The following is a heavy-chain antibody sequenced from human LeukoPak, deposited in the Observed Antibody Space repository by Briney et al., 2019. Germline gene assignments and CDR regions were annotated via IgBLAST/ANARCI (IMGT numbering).Heavy chain of an antibody. Sequence: SETLSLTCAVSGGSLSGYYWGWIRQPPGEGLEWIGEINHSVSTTSNPPLKSRVTISVDTSKNKFSLKLSSVTAADTAVYYCAVSPPPTYYYDSSGDYYFDYWGQGTLVTVSS. J-gene: IGHJ4*02. D-gene: IGHD3-22*01. V-gene: IGHV4-34*01. CDR3: AVSPPPTYYYDSSGDYYFDY. CDR2: INHSVST. CDR1: GGSLSGYY.